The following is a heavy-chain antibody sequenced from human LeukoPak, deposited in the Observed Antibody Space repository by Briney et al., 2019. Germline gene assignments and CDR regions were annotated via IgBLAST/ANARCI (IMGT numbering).Heavy chain of an antibody. CDR2: ISYDGSNK. J-gene: IGHJ5*02. D-gene: IGHD2-2*01. CDR3: AKMGGIVVVPAADWFDP. CDR1: GFTFSSYG. Sequence: GGPLRLSCAASGFTFSSYGMHWVRQAPGKGLEWVAVISYDGSNKYYADSVKGRFTISRDNSKNTLYLQMNSLRAGDTAVYYCAKMGGIVVVPAADWFDPWGQGTLVTVSS. V-gene: IGHV3-30*18.